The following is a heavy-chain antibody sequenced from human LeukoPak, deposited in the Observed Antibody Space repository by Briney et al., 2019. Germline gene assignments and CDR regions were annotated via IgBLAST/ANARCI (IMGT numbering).Heavy chain of an antibody. J-gene: IGHJ4*02. D-gene: IGHD3-9*01. V-gene: IGHV3-9*01. CDR3: AKEGETYYDILTGYPAGGAFDY. CDR1: GFTFDDYA. Sequence: GRSLRLSCAASGFTFDDYAMHWVRHAPGKGLEWVSGISWNSGSIGYADSVKGRFTISRDNAKNSLYLQMNSLRAEDTALYYCAKEGETYYDILTGYPAGGAFDYWGQGTLVTVSS. CDR2: ISWNSGSI.